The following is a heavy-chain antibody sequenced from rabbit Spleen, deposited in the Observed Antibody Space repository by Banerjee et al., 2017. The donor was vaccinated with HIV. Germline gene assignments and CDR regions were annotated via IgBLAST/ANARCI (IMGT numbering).Heavy chain of an antibody. CDR1: GFSFSTSYW. CDR3: ARDASSSFSSYGMDR. CDR2: DDGGSSGSV. D-gene: IGHD8-1*01. V-gene: IGHV1S40*01. Sequence: QALEESGGDLVKPGASLRLPCTASGFSFSTSYWIFWFRQDPGGGLEWIACDDGGSSGSVYYARWAKGRFTNSTPSSSTVTLQVTRLTAADTATYFCARDASSSFSSYGMDRWGPGTRVPVS. J-gene: IGHJ6*01.